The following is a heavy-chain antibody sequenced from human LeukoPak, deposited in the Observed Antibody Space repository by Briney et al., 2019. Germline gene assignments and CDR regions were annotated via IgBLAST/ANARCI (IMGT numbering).Heavy chain of an antibody. CDR3: AGGISGWYLFDY. D-gene: IGHD6-19*01. J-gene: IGHJ4*02. V-gene: IGHV4-4*07. Sequence: SETLSLTCTVSGGSISSYYWSWIRQPAGKGLQWIGRIYTSGSTNYNPSLKSRVTMSVDTSKNQFSLKLTSVTAADTAVYYCAGGISGWYLFDYWGQGTLVTVSS. CDR2: IYTSGST. CDR1: GGSISSYY.